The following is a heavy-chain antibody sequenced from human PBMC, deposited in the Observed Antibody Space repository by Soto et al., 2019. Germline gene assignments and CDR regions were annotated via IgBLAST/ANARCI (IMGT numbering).Heavy chain of an antibody. Sequence: QITVKESGPTLVKHTQTLTLTGTFSGFSLTTSGVGVGWIRQAPGKALEWLALIYWDDDKRYRPALKSRLTIPKDTSKNQVVLTMTNMDPADTATYFCAHRTTTVTWWFDPWGQGTLVTVSS. CDR1: GFSLTTSGVG. D-gene: IGHD4-17*01. V-gene: IGHV2-5*02. J-gene: IGHJ5*02. CDR2: IYWDDDK. CDR3: AHRTTTVTWWFDP.